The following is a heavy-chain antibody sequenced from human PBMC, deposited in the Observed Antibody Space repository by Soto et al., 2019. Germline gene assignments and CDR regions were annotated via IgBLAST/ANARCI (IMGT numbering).Heavy chain of an antibody. J-gene: IGHJ4*02. V-gene: IGHV3-23*01. CDR1: WFTFIGYA. CDR3: AKEQLVLNY. D-gene: IGHD6-6*01. CDR2: ISGNGYTT. Sequence: GGSLRLSDAASWFTFIGYARTWVRQAPGKGLECVSAISGNGYTTYYADSVKGRFTISRDNSKNTLYLQMNSLRAEDTAVYFCAKEQLVLNYWGQGTLVTVSS.